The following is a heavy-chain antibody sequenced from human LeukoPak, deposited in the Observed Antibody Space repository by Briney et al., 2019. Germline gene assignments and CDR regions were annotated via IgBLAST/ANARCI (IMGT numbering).Heavy chain of an antibody. Sequence: ASVKVSCKASGGTFSSYAISWVRQAPGQGLEWMGGIIPIFGTANYAQKFQGRVTMTRDTSISTAYMELSRLRSDDTAVYYCAREVRTFGGVIAPGYWGQGTLVTVSS. CDR1: GGTFSSYA. J-gene: IGHJ4*02. D-gene: IGHD3-16*02. CDR3: AREVRTFGGVIAPGY. V-gene: IGHV1-69*05. CDR2: IIPIFGTA.